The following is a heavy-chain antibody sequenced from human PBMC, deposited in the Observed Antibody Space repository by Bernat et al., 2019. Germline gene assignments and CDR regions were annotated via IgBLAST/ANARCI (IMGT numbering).Heavy chain of an antibody. CDR2: ISAYNGNT. CDR3: ASHGGDPPRRYFDY. CDR1: GYTFINFG. J-gene: IGHJ4*02. V-gene: IGHV1-18*01. Sequence: QVQLVQSGAEVKKPGASVKVSCKASGYTFINFGLSWVRQAPGQGLEWMGWISAYNGNTKYAENIQGRVTMITETSTSTAYMELRSLRSEDTAVYYCASHGGDPPRRYFDYWGQGTLVTVSS. D-gene: IGHD3-16*01.